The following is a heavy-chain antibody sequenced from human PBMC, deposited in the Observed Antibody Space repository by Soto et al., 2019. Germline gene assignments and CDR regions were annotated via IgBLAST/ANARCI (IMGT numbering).Heavy chain of an antibody. J-gene: IGHJ4*02. Sequence: SETLSLTCAVSGGSISSGGYSWSWIRQPPGKGLEWIGYIYYSGSTNYNTSLKDRVTISVDTSKNQFSLKLSSVTAADTSVYYCARWVVPAAMPGYYFDYWGQGTLVTVSS. CDR2: IYYSGST. D-gene: IGHD2-2*01. CDR3: ARWVVPAAMPGYYFDY. V-gene: IGHV4-61*08. CDR1: GGSISSGGYS.